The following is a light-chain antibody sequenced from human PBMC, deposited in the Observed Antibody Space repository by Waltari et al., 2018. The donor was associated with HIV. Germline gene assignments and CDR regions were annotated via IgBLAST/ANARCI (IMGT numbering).Light chain of an antibody. CDR1: THNVCGHG. Sequence: AGLTQPPSVSKALVQTATLTCPGDTHNVCGHGAAWLQHHQGHPPKLLSHRNNNRPSGISQRFSASRSGYLASLTITGLQPEDEADYYCSAWEGRLAAWVFGGGTKLIVL. V-gene: IGLV10-54*04. CDR2: RNN. CDR3: SAWEGRLAAWV. J-gene: IGLJ3*02.